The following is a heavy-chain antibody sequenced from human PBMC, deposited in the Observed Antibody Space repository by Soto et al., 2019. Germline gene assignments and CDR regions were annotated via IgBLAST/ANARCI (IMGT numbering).Heavy chain of an antibody. CDR3: ARYGSGSSVWFDP. V-gene: IGHV4-39*07. D-gene: IGHD3-10*01. CDR2: IYYSGST. CDR1: GGSISGTSYY. J-gene: IGHJ5*02. Sequence: SETLSLTCSVSGGSISGTSYYWGWIRQPPGKGLEWIGSIYYSGSTNYNPSLKSRVTISVVTSKNQFSLKLSSVTASDTAVYYCARYGSGSSVWFDPWGQGTLVTVSS.